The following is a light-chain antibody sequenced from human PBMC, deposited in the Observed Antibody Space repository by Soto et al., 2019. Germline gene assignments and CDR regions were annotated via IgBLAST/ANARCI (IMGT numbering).Light chain of an antibody. Sequence: EIVMTQSPATLSVSPGERATLSFRASQRVSRNLAWYQQKPGQAPRLLIYDASNRATGIPARFSGSGSGTDFTLTISSLEPEDFAVYYCQQRGELPWTLGQGTKVDI. J-gene: IGKJ1*01. CDR3: QQRGELPWT. CDR1: QRVSRN. CDR2: DAS. V-gene: IGKV3-11*01.